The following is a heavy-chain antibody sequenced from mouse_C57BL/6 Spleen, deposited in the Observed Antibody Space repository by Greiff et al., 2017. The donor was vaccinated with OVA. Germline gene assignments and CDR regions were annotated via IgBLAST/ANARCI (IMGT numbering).Heavy chain of an antibody. D-gene: IGHD2-4*01. V-gene: IGHV5-16*01. CDR3: ARIYYDYDRGSYYAMDY. CDR2: INYDGSST. CDR1: GFTFSDYY. Sequence: EVQLQESEGGLVQPGSSMKLSCTASGFTFSDYYMAWVRQVPEKGLEWVANINYDGSSTYYLDSLKSRFIISRDNAKNILYLQMSSLKSEDTATYYCARIYYDYDRGSYYAMDYWGQGTSVTVSS. J-gene: IGHJ4*01.